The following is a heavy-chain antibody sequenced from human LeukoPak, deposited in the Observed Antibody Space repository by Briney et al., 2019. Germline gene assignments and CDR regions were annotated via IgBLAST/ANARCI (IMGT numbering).Heavy chain of an antibody. J-gene: IGHJ4*02. CDR2: ISGSGGST. CDR1: GFTFSSYA. CDR3: AKDGDSGVQLWSQPLFDY. V-gene: IGHV3-23*01. Sequence: GGSLRLSCAASGFTFSSYAMSWVRQAPGKGLEWVSAISGSGGSTYYADSVKGRFTISRDNSKNTLYLQMNSLRAEDTAVYYCAKDGDSGVQLWSQPLFDYWGQGTLVTVSS. D-gene: IGHD5-18*01.